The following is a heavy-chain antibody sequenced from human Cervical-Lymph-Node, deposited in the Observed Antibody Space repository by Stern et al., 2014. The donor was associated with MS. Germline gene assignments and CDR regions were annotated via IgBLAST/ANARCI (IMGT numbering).Heavy chain of an antibody. J-gene: IGHJ4*02. CDR2: ISSGGRNK. CDR3: AKDLTGGAY. D-gene: IGHD7-27*01. Sequence: VQLVQSGVGVVQPGRSLRLSCAASGFTFSTFAMHWVRQAPGKGLEWVAFISSGGRNKNYADSVKGRFTISRDNSKNMLSLQMSSLRPEDTAVYYCAKDLTGGAYWGQGTLVTVSS. CDR1: GFTFSTFA. V-gene: IGHV3-30-3*01.